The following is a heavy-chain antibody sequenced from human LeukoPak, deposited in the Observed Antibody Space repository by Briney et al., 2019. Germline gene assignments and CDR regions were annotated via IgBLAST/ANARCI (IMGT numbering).Heavy chain of an antibody. CDR2: IHSSGST. V-gene: IGHV4-4*07. J-gene: IGHJ4*02. CDR3: ARVGWSGYLYYFDY. Sequence: SETLSLTCTVSDASISSYYWNWIRQPAGKGLEWIGRIHSSGSTNYNPSLKSRVTMSVDTSKNQFSLKLSSVTAADTAVYYCARVGWSGYLYYFDYWGQGTLVTVSS. D-gene: IGHD3-3*01. CDR1: DASISSYY.